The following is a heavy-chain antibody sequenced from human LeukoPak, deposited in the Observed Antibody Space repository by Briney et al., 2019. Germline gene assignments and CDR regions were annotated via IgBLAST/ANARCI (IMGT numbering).Heavy chain of an antibody. V-gene: IGHV4-59*08. J-gene: IGHJ4*02. CDR1: GGSISSYY. D-gene: IGHD4-17*01. Sequence: SETLSLTCTVSGGSISSYYWSWIRQPPRKGLEWIGYIYYSGSTNYNPSLKSRVTISVDTSKNQFSLKLSSVTAADTAVYYCARGQMTTVTPGLDYWGQGTLVTVSS. CDR3: ARGQMTTVTPGLDY. CDR2: IYYSGST.